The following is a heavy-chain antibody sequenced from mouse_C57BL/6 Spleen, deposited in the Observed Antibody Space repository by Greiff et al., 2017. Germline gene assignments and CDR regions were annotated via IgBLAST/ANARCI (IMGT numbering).Heavy chain of an antibody. CDR1: GFTFSSYT. Sequence: EVKLMESGGGLVKPGGSLKLSCAASGFTFSSYTMSWVRQTPEKRLEWVATISGGGGNTYYTDSVKGRFTISRDNAKNTLYLQMSSLRSEDTALYYCARHRGQPYDYAMDYWGQGTSVTVSS. CDR2: ISGGGGNT. D-gene: IGHD3-3*01. V-gene: IGHV5-9*01. CDR3: ARHRGQPYDYAMDY. J-gene: IGHJ4*01.